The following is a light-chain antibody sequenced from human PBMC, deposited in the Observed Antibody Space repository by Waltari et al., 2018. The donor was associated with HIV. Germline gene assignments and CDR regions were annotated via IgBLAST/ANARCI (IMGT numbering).Light chain of an antibody. Sequence: QSVLTQPPSASGTPGQPVTISCSGSNSNIRNNYVHWYKQFSGMPPKLLIFRNDQRPSGVPSRFSGSKSGTSASLAVSGLRSEDEADYFCSSSDDSLRQYVFGGGTRLTV. CDR2: RND. CDR3: SSSDDSLRQYV. J-gene: IGLJ6*01. CDR1: NSNIRNNY. V-gene: IGLV1-47*01.